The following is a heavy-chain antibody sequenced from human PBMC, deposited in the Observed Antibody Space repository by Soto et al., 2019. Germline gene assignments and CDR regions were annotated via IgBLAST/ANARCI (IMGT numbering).Heavy chain of an antibody. Sequence: SQTLSLTCAISGDSVSSNSPAWNWIRLSPSRGNKWLARTYYRSMWYNDYAVSVRSRITVNPHTSKNQFSLQLTSLISVDTAVYYCAGTSSHQWYYMDVWGKGTTVTV. V-gene: IGHV6-1*01. D-gene: IGHD1-7*01. J-gene: IGHJ6*03. CDR1: GDSVSSNSPA. CDR2: TYYRSMWYN. CDR3: AGTSSHQWYYMDV.